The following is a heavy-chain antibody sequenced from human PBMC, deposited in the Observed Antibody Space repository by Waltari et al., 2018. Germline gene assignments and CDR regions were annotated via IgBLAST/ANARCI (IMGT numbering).Heavy chain of an antibody. Sequence: QVQLVQSGAEVTKPGSSVKVSCKASGGTFTSSAISWVRQAPGQGLEWMGRIIPSVGTANYAQKFQGRVTITADKSTSTAYMELSSLRSEDTAVYYCARDRWATDAFDIWGQGTMVTVSS. CDR2: IIPSVGTA. J-gene: IGHJ3*02. V-gene: IGHV1-69*08. CDR1: GGTFTSSA. D-gene: IGHD5-12*01. CDR3: ARDRWATDAFDI.